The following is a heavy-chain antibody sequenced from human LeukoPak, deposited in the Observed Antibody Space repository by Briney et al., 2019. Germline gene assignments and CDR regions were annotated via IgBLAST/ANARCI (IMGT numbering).Heavy chain of an antibody. Sequence: PSETLSLTCTVSGGSISSYYWSWIRQPPGKGLEWIGEIYHSGSTNYNPSLKSRVTISVDKSKNQFSLKLSSVTAADTAVYYCARATAVAGGLDYWGQGTLVTVSS. D-gene: IGHD6-19*01. J-gene: IGHJ4*02. CDR2: IYHSGST. V-gene: IGHV4-59*12. CDR3: ARATAVAGGLDY. CDR1: GGSISSYY.